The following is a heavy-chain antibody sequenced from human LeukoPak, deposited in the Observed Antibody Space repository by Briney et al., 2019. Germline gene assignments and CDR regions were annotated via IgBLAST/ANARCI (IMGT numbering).Heavy chain of an antibody. CDR3: ARATLQLERRPFDY. D-gene: IGHD1-1*01. CDR2: INHSGST. J-gene: IGHJ4*02. CDR1: GGSFNAYY. V-gene: IGHV4-34*01. Sequence: PSETLPLTCAVYGGSFNAYYWSWIRQPPGKGLEWIGEINHSGSTNYNSSLKSRVTISVDTSKNQFSLKLSSVTAADTAIYYCARATLQLERRPFDYWGQGTLVTVSS.